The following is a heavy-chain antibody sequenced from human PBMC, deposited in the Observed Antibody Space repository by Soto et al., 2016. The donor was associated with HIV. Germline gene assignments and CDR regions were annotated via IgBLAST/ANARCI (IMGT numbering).Heavy chain of an antibody. Sequence: QVQLEQSGAEVKKPGASVKVSCKASGYPFSGCYIHWVRQAPGQGLEWLGWINPNLGNSIYGPRFQGRVTMTRDTSITTVYMEVSNLKSDDTANYYCVRGRSLFGPRFDLWGQGTLVIVSS. CDR1: GYPFSGCY. D-gene: IGHD2-21*01. CDR3: VRGRSLFGPRFDL. V-gene: IGHV1-2*02. CDR2: INPNLGNS. J-gene: IGHJ5*02.